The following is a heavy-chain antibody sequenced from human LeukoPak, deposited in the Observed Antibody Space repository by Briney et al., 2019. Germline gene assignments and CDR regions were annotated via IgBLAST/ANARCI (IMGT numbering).Heavy chain of an antibody. D-gene: IGHD4-11*01. CDR1: EFTFSKFP. Sequence: GGSLRLSCAASEFTFSKFPMGWVRQAPGRGLEWVSAISASGDVTFHADSVRGRFTISRDNSKNTLYLQMNSLRAEDTAVYFCAKERATTTSFDYWGQGTLVTVSS. CDR2: ISASGDVT. J-gene: IGHJ4*02. CDR3: AKERATTTSFDY. V-gene: IGHV3-23*01.